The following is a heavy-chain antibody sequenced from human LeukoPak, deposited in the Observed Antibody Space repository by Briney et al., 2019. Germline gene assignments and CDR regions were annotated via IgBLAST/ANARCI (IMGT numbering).Heavy chain of an antibody. V-gene: IGHV3-74*01. Sequence: GGSLRLSCVASGFTFSIYWMHWVRQPPGKGLVWVSRIYVDGRTTNYADSVKGRFTISRDNAKNTVYLEMNSLSVEDTATYYCIRDFRSADLWGQGTLVTVTS. CDR1: GFTFSIYW. CDR2: IYVDGRTT. CDR3: IRDFRSADL. J-gene: IGHJ5*02.